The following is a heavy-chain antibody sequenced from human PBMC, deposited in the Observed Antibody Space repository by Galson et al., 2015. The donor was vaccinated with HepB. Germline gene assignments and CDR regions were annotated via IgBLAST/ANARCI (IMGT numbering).Heavy chain of an antibody. V-gene: IGHV3-74*01. CDR3: ARDPRNTMVRGVNAFDI. CDR1: GFTFSSYW. D-gene: IGHD3-10*01. J-gene: IGHJ3*02. Sequence: SLRLSCAASGFTFSSYWMHWVRQAPGKGLVWVSRINSDGSSTSYADSVKGRFTISRVNAKNTLYLQMNSLRAEDTAVYYCARDPRNTMVRGVNAFDIWGQGTMVTVSS. CDR2: INSDGSST.